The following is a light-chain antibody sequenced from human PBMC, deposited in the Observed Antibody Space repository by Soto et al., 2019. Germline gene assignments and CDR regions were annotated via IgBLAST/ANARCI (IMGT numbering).Light chain of an antibody. V-gene: IGKV3-11*01. Sequence: EIVLTQSPATLSLSPGERATLSCRASQSVGTSLGWYQQKPGQTPRLLIYDASNRATGIPARFSGSGSGTDFTLTSTSPGPEDLAVYYCLQRANWPLTFGGGTKVEI. CDR2: DAS. CDR1: QSVGTS. J-gene: IGKJ4*01. CDR3: LQRANWPLT.